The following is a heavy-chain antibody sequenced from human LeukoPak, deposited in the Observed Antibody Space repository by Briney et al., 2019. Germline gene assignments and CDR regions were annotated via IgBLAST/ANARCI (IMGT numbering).Heavy chain of an antibody. CDR3: ARGYCSTTSCYDGSWFDP. V-gene: IGHV4-39*01. CDR2: IHYSGSN. Sequence: PSETLSLTCTVSGGSISNSNDYWGWIRQPPGKGLEWIGSIHYSGSNYYNPSLKGRVTLSVDTSNNQFSLRLSSVTAADTAVYYCARGYCSTTSCYDGSWFDPWGQGTLVTVSS. J-gene: IGHJ5*02. D-gene: IGHD2-2*01. CDR1: GGSISNSNDY.